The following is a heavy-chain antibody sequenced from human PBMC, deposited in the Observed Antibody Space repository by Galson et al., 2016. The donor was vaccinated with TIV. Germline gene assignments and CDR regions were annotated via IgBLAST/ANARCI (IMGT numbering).Heavy chain of an antibody. Sequence: CAISGDSVSSNRAAWNWIRQSPSRGPEWLGRTYYRSKWYNDYALSVKSRITINIDTSKNQVSLQLNSVTPEDMAVYYCARGPHPSHIVLRGPPPNWFDPWGQGTLVTVSS. D-gene: IGHD3-10*01. J-gene: IGHJ5*02. CDR1: GDSVSSNRAA. CDR2: TYYRSKWYN. V-gene: IGHV6-1*01. CDR3: ARGPHPSHIVLRGPPPNWFDP.